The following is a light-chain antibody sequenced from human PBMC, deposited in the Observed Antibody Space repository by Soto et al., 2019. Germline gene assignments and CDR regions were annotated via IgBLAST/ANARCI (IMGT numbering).Light chain of an antibody. CDR3: HQYDNAPQT. CDR2: GAS. Sequence: EIVLMQSPGTLSLSPGERATLSCRASQTLRRSYLAWYQQKPGQAPRVLIYGASSRAAGIPDRFSGSGSGTDFSLIISRLEPEDSAVYYCHQYDNAPQTFGQGTKVEIK. CDR1: QTLRRSY. V-gene: IGKV3-20*01. J-gene: IGKJ2*01.